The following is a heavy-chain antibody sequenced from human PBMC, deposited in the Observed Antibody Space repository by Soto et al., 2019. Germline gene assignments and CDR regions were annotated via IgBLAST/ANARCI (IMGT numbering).Heavy chain of an antibody. CDR2: ISAGGHNT. CDR1: GFTFSNYP. CDR3: ARRV. V-gene: IGHV3-23*01. Sequence: EVQVSESGGGLVQPGGSLRLSCATSGFTFSNYPMTWVRQAPGKGLEWVSGISAGGHNTYYADSVKGRFTIFRDNSQNAVSLKMDNLRVEDTDLYYCARRVWGQGTLVTVTS. J-gene: IGHJ4*02.